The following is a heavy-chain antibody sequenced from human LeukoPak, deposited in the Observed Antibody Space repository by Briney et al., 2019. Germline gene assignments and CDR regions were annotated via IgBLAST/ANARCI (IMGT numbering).Heavy chain of an antibody. CDR1: GITFSNYA. CDR3: AELGITMIGGV. Sequence: GGSLRLSCAASGITFSNYAMSWVRQAPGKGLEWVSYISSSGSTIYYADSVKGRFTISRDNAKNSLYLQMNSLRAEDTAVYYCAELGITMIGGVWGKGTTATISS. V-gene: IGHV3-48*03. CDR2: ISSSGSTI. J-gene: IGHJ6*04. D-gene: IGHD3-10*02.